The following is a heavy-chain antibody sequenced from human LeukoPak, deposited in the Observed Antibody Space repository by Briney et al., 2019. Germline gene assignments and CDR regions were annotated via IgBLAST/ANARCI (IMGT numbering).Heavy chain of an antibody. CDR3: ARRDIAARLNWFDP. J-gene: IGHJ5*02. Sequence: SETLSLTCTVSGGSISSYYWSWIRQPPGKGREWTGYIYYSGSTYYNPSLKSRVTISLDTSKNQFSLKLSSVTAADTAVYYCARRDIAARLNWFDPWGQGTLVTVSS. CDR2: IYYSGST. CDR1: GGSISSYY. V-gene: IGHV4-59*08. D-gene: IGHD6-6*01.